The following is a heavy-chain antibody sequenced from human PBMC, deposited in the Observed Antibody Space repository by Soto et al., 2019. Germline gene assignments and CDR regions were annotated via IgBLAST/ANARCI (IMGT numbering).Heavy chain of an antibody. CDR2: IIPIFGTA. Sequence: SVKVSCKASGGTFSSYAISWVRQAPGQGLEWMGGIIPIFGTANYAQKFQGRVTITADESTSTAYMELSSLRSEDTAVYYCARDQGYCSGGSCYSGLGYYYYGMDVWGQGXTVTVYS. CDR1: GGTFSSYA. CDR3: ARDQGYCSGGSCYSGLGYYYYGMDV. D-gene: IGHD2-15*01. J-gene: IGHJ6*02. V-gene: IGHV1-69*13.